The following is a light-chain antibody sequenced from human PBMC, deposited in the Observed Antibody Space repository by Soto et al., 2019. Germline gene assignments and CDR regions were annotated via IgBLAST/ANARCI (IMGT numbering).Light chain of an antibody. J-gene: IGKJ1*01. Sequence: EIVLTHSPATLSLSPVERATLSFRVSQSVSIYLAVYQQKPGQAPRLLIYDASNRATGIPSRFSFSGSVTDFPLTIRSLEPEDFAVYYCQQGVNWPPWKFGQGTKVDIK. CDR2: DAS. V-gene: IGKV3-11*01. CDR3: QQGVNWPPWK. CDR1: QSVSIY.